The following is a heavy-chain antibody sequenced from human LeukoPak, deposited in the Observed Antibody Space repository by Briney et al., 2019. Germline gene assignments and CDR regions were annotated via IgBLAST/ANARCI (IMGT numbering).Heavy chain of an antibody. CDR2: INHSGST. CDR1: GGSFSGYY. J-gene: IGHJ4*02. CDR3: ARDSGRTYYDFWSGYPDY. D-gene: IGHD3-3*01. Sequence: SETLSLTCAVYGGSFSGYYWSWIRQPPGKGLEWIGEINHSGSTNYNPSLKSRVTISVDTSKNQFSLKLSSVTAADTAVYYCARDSGRTYYDFWSGYPDYWGQGTLVTVSS. V-gene: IGHV4-34*01.